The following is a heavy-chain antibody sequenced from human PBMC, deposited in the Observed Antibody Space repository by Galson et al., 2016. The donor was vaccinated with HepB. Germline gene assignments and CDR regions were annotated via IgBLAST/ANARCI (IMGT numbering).Heavy chain of an antibody. V-gene: IGHV3-30*02. CDR3: AKDAYTWRWLLSFFPDY. CDR1: GFTFSRYG. Sequence: SLRLSCAASGFTFSRYGMHWVRQAPGKGLEWVALIWSDGINKYYADSVKGRFTISRDNSKNTVYLQMNSLRAEDTAVYYCAKDAYTWRWLLSFFPDYWGQGTLVTVSS. D-gene: IGHD5-24*01. CDR2: IWSDGINK. J-gene: IGHJ4*02.